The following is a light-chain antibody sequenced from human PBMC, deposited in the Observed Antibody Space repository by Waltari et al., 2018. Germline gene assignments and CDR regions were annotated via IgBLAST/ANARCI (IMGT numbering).Light chain of an antibody. Sequence: QSALTQPASVSGSPGQSFSLSCTGTSNDACGYGYSSWYQQFPGKAPKLMIYEVSYRPSGVSSRFSGSKSGNTASLTISGLQAEDEAVYYCSSHTSTVPHVFGTGTKVTVV. CDR1: SNDACGYGY. CDR2: EVS. V-gene: IGLV2-14*01. CDR3: SSHTSTVPHV. J-gene: IGLJ1*01.